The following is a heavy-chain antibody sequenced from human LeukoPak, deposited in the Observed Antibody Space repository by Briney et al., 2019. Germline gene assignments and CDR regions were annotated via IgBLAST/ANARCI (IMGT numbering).Heavy chain of an antibody. J-gene: IGHJ5*02. CDR2: IGGSGVNT. CDR1: GFTFSSYA. CDR3: AKSSGGSYSWFDP. V-gene: IGHV3-23*01. D-gene: IGHD2-15*01. Sequence: GGSLRLSCAASGFTFSSYAMSWVRQAPGKGLEWVSTIGGSGVNTYYADSVKGRFTISRDNSKNTLYPQMNSLRAEDTAIYYCAKSSGGSYSWFDPWGQGTLVTVSS.